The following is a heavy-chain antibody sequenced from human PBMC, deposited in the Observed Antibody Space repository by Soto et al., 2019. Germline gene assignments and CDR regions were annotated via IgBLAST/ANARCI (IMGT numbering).Heavy chain of an antibody. Sequence: QVQLQESGPGLVKPSQTLSLTCTVSGGSISSGGYYWSWIRQHPGKGLEWIGYIYYSGSTYYNPSPQSRVTISVDTSKNQFSLKLSSVTAADTAVYYCARDSTKRSTVKGGWFDPWGQGTLVTVSS. J-gene: IGHJ5*02. CDR3: ARDSTKRSTVKGGWFDP. CDR1: GGSISSGGYY. D-gene: IGHD4-4*01. CDR2: IYYSGST. V-gene: IGHV4-31*03.